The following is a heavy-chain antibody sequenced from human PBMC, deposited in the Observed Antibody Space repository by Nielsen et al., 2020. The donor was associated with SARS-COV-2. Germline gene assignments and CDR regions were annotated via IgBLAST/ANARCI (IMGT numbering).Heavy chain of an antibody. V-gene: IGHV3-21*01. J-gene: IGHJ3*02. CDR3: ARDFKGYCSSSSCLDAFDI. D-gene: IGHD2-2*01. Sequence: GGSLRLSCAASGFIFSDYKMNWVRQAPRRGLEWVSCISGISRYIYYADSMKGRFTISRDNAKNSLYLKMNSLRAEDTAVYYCARDFKGYCSSSSCLDAFDICGQGTMVTVSS. CDR1: GFIFSDYK. CDR2: ISGISRYI.